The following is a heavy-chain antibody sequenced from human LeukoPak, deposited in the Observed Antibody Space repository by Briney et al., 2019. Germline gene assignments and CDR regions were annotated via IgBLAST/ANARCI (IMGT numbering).Heavy chain of an antibody. Sequence: ASVKVSCKVSGYTLTELSMQWVRQAPGKGLEWMGRFDPEDGETIYAQKFQGRVTMTADTSTDTVYMELSSLRSEDTAVYYCATEGKMVRGVYTDYWGQGTLVTVSS. J-gene: IGHJ4*02. V-gene: IGHV1-24*01. CDR1: GYTLTELS. D-gene: IGHD3-10*01. CDR2: FDPEDGET. CDR3: ATEGKMVRGVYTDY.